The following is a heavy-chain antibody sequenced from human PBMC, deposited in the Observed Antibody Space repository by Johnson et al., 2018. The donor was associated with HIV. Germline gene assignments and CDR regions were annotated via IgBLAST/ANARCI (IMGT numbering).Heavy chain of an antibody. V-gene: IGHV3-30*02. J-gene: IGHJ3*02. CDR3: AKGGGQLWFYIAFDI. CDR1: GFTFSSYG. D-gene: IGHD5-18*01. CDR2: IRYDGSNK. Sequence: QVQLVESGGGVVQPGGSLRLSCAASGFTFSSYGMHWVSQAPGKGLEWVAFIRYDGSNKYYADSVKGRFTISRDNSKNTLYLQMNSLRAEDTAVYYCAKGGGQLWFYIAFDIWGQGTMVTVSS.